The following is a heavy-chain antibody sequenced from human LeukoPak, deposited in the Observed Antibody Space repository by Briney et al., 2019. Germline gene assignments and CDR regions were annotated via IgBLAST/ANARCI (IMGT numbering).Heavy chain of an antibody. J-gene: IGHJ5*02. Sequence: GGSLRLSCVASGFTFSIYNINWVRQAPGKGLEWLSYISHTGDSTSYADSVRGRFTISRDNAKNSLYLQLNSLRDEDTAVYYCATYTSWGQGTLVTVSS. D-gene: IGHD4-11*01. V-gene: IGHV3-48*02. CDR3: ATYTS. CDR2: ISHTGDST. CDR1: GFTFSIYN.